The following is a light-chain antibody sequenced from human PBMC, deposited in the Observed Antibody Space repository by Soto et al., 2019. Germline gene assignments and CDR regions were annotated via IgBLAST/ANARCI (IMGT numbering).Light chain of an antibody. Sequence: EVGMTPSPATRSVAPGERAPLSCRASQSVSSNLAWYQQKPGQAPRLLIYGASTRATGIPARFSGGGSGTEFTLTISSLQSEDSAVYYCQQYHNWPPWTFGQGTKV. CDR3: QQYHNWPPWT. CDR2: GAS. J-gene: IGKJ1*01. CDR1: QSVSSN. V-gene: IGKV3-15*01.